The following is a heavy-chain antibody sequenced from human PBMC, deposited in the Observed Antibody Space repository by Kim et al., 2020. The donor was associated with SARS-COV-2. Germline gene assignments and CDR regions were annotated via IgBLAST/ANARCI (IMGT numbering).Heavy chain of an antibody. CDR3: ARDLTGPGRAANPDAFDI. Sequence: GGSLRLSCAASGFTFSSYSMNWVRQAPGKGLEWVSYISSSSSTIYYADSVKGRFTISRDNAKHSLYLQMNSLRDEDTAVYYCARDLTGPGRAANPDAFDIWGQGTMVTVSS. CDR2: ISSSSSTI. D-gene: IGHD7-27*01. CDR1: GFTFSSYS. V-gene: IGHV3-48*02. J-gene: IGHJ3*02.